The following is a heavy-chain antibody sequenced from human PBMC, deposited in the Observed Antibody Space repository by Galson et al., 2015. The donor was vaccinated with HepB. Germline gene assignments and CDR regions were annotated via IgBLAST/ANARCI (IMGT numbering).Heavy chain of an antibody. J-gene: IGHJ4*02. V-gene: IGHV3-23*01. D-gene: IGHD2-15*01. CDR3: AKYCHGWPCYSGFDS. CDR2: ISGSGTNT. Sequence: SLRLSCAASGLTFSNYDMTWVRQAPGKGLEWVSTISGSGTNTFYADSVKGRFTISRDNSKDTLYLQMSSLRVEDTALYYCAKYCHGWPCYSGFDSWGQGTLVTVSS. CDR1: GLTFSNYD.